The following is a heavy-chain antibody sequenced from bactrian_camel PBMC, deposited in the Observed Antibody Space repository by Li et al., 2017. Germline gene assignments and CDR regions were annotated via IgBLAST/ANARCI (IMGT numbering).Heavy chain of an antibody. V-gene: IGHV3S6*01. Sequence: HVQLVESGGGSVQAGGSLRLSCAVSGYSVGSTCKAWFRQVPGKVREGVAAACNGGRDTYYSDPVKDRFTISQDNANNALYLQLDSLKHDDTAVYYCAAAPVGAGCGLNKDYFTHWGRGTQVTVS. CDR1: GYSVGSTC. D-gene: IGHD5*01. CDR3: AAAPVGAGCGLNKDYFTH. J-gene: IGHJ4*01. CDR2: ACNGGRDT.